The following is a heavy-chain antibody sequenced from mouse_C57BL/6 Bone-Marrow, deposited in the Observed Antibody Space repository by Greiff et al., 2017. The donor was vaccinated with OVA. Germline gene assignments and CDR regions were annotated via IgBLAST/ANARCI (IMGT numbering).Heavy chain of an antibody. J-gene: IGHJ1*03. V-gene: IGHV6-6*01. CDR3: TRYYFGFWYFDV. D-gene: IGHD1-1*01. CDR2: IRNKANNHAT. CDR1: GFTFSDAW. Sequence: EVKVEESGGGLVQPGGSMTLSCAASGFTFSDAWMDWVRQSPEKGLEWVAEIRNKANNHATESAESVKGRFTISRDDSKSSVYLQMNSLRAEDTCIYYGTRYYFGFWYFDVWGTGTTVTVSS.